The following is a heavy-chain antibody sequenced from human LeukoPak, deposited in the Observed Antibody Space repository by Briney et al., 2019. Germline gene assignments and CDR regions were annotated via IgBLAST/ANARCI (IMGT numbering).Heavy chain of an antibody. CDR1: GGSISSSSYY. CDR3: ARGVGPYYDSSGYYDAFDI. Sequence: PSETLSLTRTVSGGSISSSSYYWGWIRQPPGKGLEWIGSIYYSGSTYHNPSLKSRVTISVDTSKNQFSLKLSSVTAADTAVYYCARGVGPYYDSSGYYDAFDIWGQGTMVTVSS. CDR2: IYYSGST. D-gene: IGHD3-22*01. J-gene: IGHJ3*02. V-gene: IGHV4-39*07.